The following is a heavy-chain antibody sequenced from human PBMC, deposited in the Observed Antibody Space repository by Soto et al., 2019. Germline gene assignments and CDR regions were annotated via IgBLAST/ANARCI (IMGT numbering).Heavy chain of an antibody. V-gene: IGHV4-31*03. CDR3: ARKAYVWGSVSDY. Sequence: QVQLQESGPGLVKPSQTLSLTCTVSGGSISSGGYYWSWIRHHPGQGLEWIGYIYYSGSTYYNPSLKSRVTIAVDTSKNQSSLKLSSVTAADTAVYYCARKAYVWGSVSDYWGQGTLVTVSS. CDR1: GGSISSGGYY. CDR2: IYYSGST. J-gene: IGHJ4*02. D-gene: IGHD3-16*01.